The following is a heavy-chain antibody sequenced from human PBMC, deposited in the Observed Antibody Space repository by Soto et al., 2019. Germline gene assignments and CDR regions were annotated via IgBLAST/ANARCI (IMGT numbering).Heavy chain of an antibody. D-gene: IGHD6-6*01. J-gene: IGHJ4*02. CDR1: GFTFSSYA. Sequence: GSLRLSCAASGFTFSSYAMHWVRQAPGKGLEWVAVISYDGSNKYYADSVKGRFTISRDNSKNTLYLQMNSLRAEDTAVYYGARDHRAALYYFDYWGQGTLVTVSS. CDR2: ISYDGSNK. V-gene: IGHV3-30-3*01. CDR3: ARDHRAALYYFDY.